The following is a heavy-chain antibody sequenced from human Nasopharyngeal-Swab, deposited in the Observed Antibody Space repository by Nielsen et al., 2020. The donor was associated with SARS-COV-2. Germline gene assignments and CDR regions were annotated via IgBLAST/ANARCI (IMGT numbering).Heavy chain of an antibody. J-gene: IGHJ6*02. V-gene: IGHV4-4*03. CDR3: ARRIVGASGSMDV. D-gene: IGHD1-26*01. CDR2: IYHSGST. CDR1: GGSISSSYW. Sequence: PETLSRNCAVSGGSISSSYWWTWVRQPPGKGLEWIGEIYHSGSTNYNPSLKSRVTISVDKSKNQFSLKLSSVTAADTAVYYCARRIVGASGSMDVWGQGTTVTVSS.